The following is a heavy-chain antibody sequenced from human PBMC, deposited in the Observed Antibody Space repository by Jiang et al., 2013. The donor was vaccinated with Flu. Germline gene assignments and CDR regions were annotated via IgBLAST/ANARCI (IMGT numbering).Heavy chain of an antibody. J-gene: IGHJ6*02. CDR2: ISVYNSNT. CDR3: ANMGKLWPGELLRNGMDV. CDR1: GYTFPSFA. Sequence: SGAEVKKPGASVKVSCKASGYTFPSFAISWVRQAPGQGLEWMGWISVYNSNTNYAQKLQGRVTMTTDTSTSTAYMELRSLRSDDTAVYYCANMGKLWPGELLRNGMDVWGQGTTVTVSS. D-gene: IGHD3-10*01. V-gene: IGHV1-18*04.